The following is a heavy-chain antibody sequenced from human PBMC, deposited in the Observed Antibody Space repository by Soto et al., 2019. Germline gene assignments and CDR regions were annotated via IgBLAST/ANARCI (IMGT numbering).Heavy chain of an antibody. CDR3: AREGDMGSSAFDC. D-gene: IGHD3-10*01. V-gene: IGHV3-74*01. Sequence: EVQLVESGGGLVQPGGSLRLSCAASGFTFSKYWMHWVRQAPGKGLVWVARVSSDGSLTYYADSVKGRFTISRDNAQNTLYLQMSTLRPDDTAVYYCAREGDMGSSAFDCWGQGTLVTVSS. J-gene: IGHJ4*02. CDR1: GFTFSKYW. CDR2: VSSDGSLT.